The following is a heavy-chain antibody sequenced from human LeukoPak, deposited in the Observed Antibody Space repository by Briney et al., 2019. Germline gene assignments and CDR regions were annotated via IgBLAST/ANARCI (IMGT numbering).Heavy chain of an antibody. D-gene: IGHD3-10*01. V-gene: IGHV3-7*01. CDR2: IKEDGTEK. J-gene: IGHJ4*02. Sequence: GGSLRLSCAASGFTFSTSWMTWVRQTPGKGLEWVANIKEDGTEKNYVDSVKGRFTISRNNTNNSLYLQMNGLRAEDTALYYCARTYGSGSSYRHFDSWGQGTLVIVSS. CDR3: ARTYGSGSSYRHFDS. CDR1: GFTFSTSW.